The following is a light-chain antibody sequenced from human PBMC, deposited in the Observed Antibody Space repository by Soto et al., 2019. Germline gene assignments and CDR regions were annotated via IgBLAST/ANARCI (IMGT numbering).Light chain of an antibody. Sequence: QSALTQPASVSGSPGQSITISCTGTSSDVGSYNLVSWYQQHPGKAPKLMIYEGGKRPSGVSNRFSGSKSANTASLTITGLQAEDEADYYCCSFATSSPVVFGGGTKLTVL. CDR2: EGG. V-gene: IGLV2-23*01. J-gene: IGLJ3*02. CDR3: CSFATSSPVV. CDR1: SSDVGSYNL.